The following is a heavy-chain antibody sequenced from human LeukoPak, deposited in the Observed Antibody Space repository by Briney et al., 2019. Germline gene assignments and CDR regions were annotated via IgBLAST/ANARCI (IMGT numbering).Heavy chain of an antibody. Sequence: GGSLRLSCAASGFTFSDFYMSWIRQAPGKGLEWLSYIDSSSRTIYYADSVKGRFTISRDNAENSVYLQMNSLRAEDPALSYCARDPPNDFWSGRYAFDLWGQGTKVTVSS. CDR2: IDSSSRTI. J-gene: IGHJ3*01. D-gene: IGHD3-3*01. CDR1: GFTFSDFY. V-gene: IGHV3-11*01. CDR3: ARDPPNDFWSGRYAFDL.